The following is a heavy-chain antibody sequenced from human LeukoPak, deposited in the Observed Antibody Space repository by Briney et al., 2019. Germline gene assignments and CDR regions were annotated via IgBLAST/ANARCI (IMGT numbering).Heavy chain of an antibody. V-gene: IGHV3-23*01. J-gene: IGHJ4*02. CDR1: GFSFSGDA. D-gene: IGHD3-10*01. CDR2: ISGSGGST. Sequence: PGGSLRLSCAASGFSFSGDARSWVRPAPGKGLEWGSAISGSGGSTYYADSVKGRFTSPRDNSKNTLYLQMNSLRAEDTAVYYCAKVPSMVRGVAFDYWGQGTLVTVSS. CDR3: AKVPSMVRGVAFDY.